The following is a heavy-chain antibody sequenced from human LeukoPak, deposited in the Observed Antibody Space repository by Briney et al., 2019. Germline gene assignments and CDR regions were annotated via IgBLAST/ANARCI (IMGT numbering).Heavy chain of an antibody. CDR2: IYHDGNT. J-gene: IGHJ6*03. Sequence: SGTLSLTCAVSGGSITTPSWWIWVRQPPGKGLEWIGEIYHDGNTDYNPSLKSRVTISVDKSTNHFSLKLTSLTAADTAVYYCARGRWFGEPAAGYYYMDVWGKGTTVTVSS. CDR1: GGSITTPSW. V-gene: IGHV4-4*02. D-gene: IGHD3-10*01. CDR3: ARGRWFGEPAAGYYYMDV.